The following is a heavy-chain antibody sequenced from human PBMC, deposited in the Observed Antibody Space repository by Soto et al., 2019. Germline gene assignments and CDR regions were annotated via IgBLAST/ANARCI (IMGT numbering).Heavy chain of an antibody. CDR3: ARDYGYGYWGVIHSPLLFDY. CDR2: ISYDGSNK. D-gene: IGHD5-12*01. Sequence: QVQLVESGGGVVQPGRSLRLSCAASGFTFSSYAMHWVRQAPGKGLEWVAVISYDGSNKYYADSVKGRFTISRDNSKNTLYLQMNSRRAEDTAVYYCARDYGYGYWGVIHSPLLFDYWGQGTLVTVSS. V-gene: IGHV3-30-3*01. CDR1: GFTFSSYA. J-gene: IGHJ4*02.